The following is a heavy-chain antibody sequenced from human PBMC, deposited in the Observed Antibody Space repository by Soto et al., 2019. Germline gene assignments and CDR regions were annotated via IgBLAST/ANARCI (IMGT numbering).Heavy chain of an antibody. D-gene: IGHD3-3*01. CDR1: GYRFTSYW. CDR3: ARQGDLWSGYSWKNELNGFDS. V-gene: IGHV5-51*01. CDR2: IYPGDSET. Sequence: PGESLKISCQGSGYRFTSYWIGWVRQMPGKGLEWMGSIYPGDSETRYSPSFQGQVTISADKSVTTAYLQWSSLKASDTAMYYCARQGDLWSGYSWKNELNGFDSWGQGTLVTVSS. J-gene: IGHJ5*01.